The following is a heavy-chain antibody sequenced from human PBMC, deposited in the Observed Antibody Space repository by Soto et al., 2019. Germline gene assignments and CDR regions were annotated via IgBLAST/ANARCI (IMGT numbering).Heavy chain of an antibody. CDR2: IIPIFGTA. CDR1: GGTFSSYA. Sequence: SVQVSCKASGGTFSSYAISWVRQAPGQGLEWMGGIIPIFGTANYAQKFQGRVTITADESTSTAYMELSSLRSEDTAVYYCARIRAAAGNVRNYYYYGMDVWGQGTTVTVSS. D-gene: IGHD6-13*01. CDR3: ARIRAAAGNVRNYYYYGMDV. V-gene: IGHV1-69*13. J-gene: IGHJ6*02.